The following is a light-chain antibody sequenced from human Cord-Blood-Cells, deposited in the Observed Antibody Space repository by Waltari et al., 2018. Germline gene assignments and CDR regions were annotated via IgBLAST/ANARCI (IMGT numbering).Light chain of an antibody. J-gene: IGLJ3*02. V-gene: IGLV2-8*01. CDR2: EVS. Sequence: QSALTQPPSASGSPGQPVTISCTGTSSDVGGYNYVSWYQQHQDKAPKHMIYEVSKRPSGVPDRFSGSKSGNTASLTVSGLQAEDEADYYCSSYAGSNNLVFGGGTKLTVL. CDR1: SSDVGGYNY. CDR3: SSYAGSNNLV.